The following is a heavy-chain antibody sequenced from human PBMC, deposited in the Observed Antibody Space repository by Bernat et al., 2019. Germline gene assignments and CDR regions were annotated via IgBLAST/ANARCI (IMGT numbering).Heavy chain of an antibody. J-gene: IGHJ4*02. CDR1: GGSISSYY. CDR3: AREGSSWYGDYFDY. CDR2: IYYSGST. Sequence: QVQLQESGPGLVKPSETLSLTCTVSGGSISSYYWSWIRQPPGKGLEGIGYIYYSGSTNYNPSLKSRVTISVDTSKNQFSLKLSSVTAADTAVYYCAREGSSWYGDYFDYWGQGTLVTVSS. D-gene: IGHD6-13*01. V-gene: IGHV4-59*01.